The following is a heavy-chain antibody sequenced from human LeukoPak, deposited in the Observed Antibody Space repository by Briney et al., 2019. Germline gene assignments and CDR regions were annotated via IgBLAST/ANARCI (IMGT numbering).Heavy chain of an antibody. CDR3: AKDYQRYYDSSGS. CDR1: GGSFSGYY. J-gene: IGHJ4*02. D-gene: IGHD3-22*01. V-gene: IGHV4-34*01. Sequence: SETLSLTCAVYGGSFSGYYWSWIRQPPGKGLEWIGEINHSGSTNYNPSLKSRVTISVDTSKNQFSLKLSSVTAADTAVYYCAKDYQRYYDSSGSWGQGTLVTVSS. CDR2: INHSGST.